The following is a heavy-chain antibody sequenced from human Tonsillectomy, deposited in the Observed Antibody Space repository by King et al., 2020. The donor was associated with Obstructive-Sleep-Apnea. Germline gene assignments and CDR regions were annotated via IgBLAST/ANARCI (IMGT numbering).Heavy chain of an antibody. CDR3: ARAGRRYDSSGYTYYFDY. J-gene: IGHJ4*02. CDR1: GYTFTGYY. D-gene: IGHD3-22*01. CDR2: INPNSGGT. Sequence: QLVQSGAEVKKPGASVKVSCKASGYTFTGYYMHWVRQAPGQGLEWMGWINPNSGGTNYAQKFQGRVTMTRDTSTSMNTAYMELSRLRSDDTAVYYCARAGRRYDSSGYTYYFDYWGQGTLVTVSS. V-gene: IGHV1-2*02.